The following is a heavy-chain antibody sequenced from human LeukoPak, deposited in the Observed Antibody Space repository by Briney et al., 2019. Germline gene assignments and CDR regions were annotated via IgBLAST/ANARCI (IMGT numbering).Heavy chain of an antibody. CDR3: ARADYYYDSSGRTYYFDY. Sequence: SETLSLTCAVSGGSISSGGYSWSWIRQPPGKGLEWIGYIYYSGNTDYNPSLKSRVTISLDTSKNQFSLKLSSVTAADTAVYYCARADYYYDSSGRTYYFDYWGQGTLVTVSS. CDR2: IYYSGNT. CDR1: GGSISSGGYS. J-gene: IGHJ4*02. D-gene: IGHD3-22*01. V-gene: IGHV4-61*08.